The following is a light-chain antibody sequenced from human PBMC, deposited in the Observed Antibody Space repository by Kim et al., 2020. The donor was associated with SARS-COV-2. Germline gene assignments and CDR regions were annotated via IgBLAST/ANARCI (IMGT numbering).Light chain of an antibody. J-gene: IGKJ4*01. Sequence: DIVMTQSPDSLAVSLGERATINCKSSQSVLSTSNNKNYLAWFQQKPGQPPKLLIYWASTRESGVPDRFSGSGSGTDFTLTISSLQAEDVAVYYCQQYYGAPLTFGGGTKLEI. CDR2: WAS. CDR1: QSVLSTSNNKNY. V-gene: IGKV4-1*01. CDR3: QQYYGAPLT.